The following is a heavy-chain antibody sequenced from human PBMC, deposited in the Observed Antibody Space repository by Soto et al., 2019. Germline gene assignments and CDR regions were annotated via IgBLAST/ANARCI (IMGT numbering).Heavy chain of an antibody. V-gene: IGHV4-34*01. CDR1: GGSISSYY. J-gene: IGHJ6*02. Sequence: SETLSLTCTVSGGSISSYYWSWIRQPPGKGLEWIGEINHSGSTNYNPSLKSRVTISVDTSKNQFSLKLSSVTAADTAVYYCARVGGGYYYYYGMDVWGQGTTVTVSS. CDR2: INHSGST. D-gene: IGHD3-16*01. CDR3: ARVGGGYYYYYGMDV.